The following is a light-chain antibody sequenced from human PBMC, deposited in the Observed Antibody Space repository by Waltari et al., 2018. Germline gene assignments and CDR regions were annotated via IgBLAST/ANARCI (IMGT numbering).Light chain of an antibody. V-gene: IGLV2-14*01. J-gene: IGLJ2*01. CDR3: SSYTRSSTVV. CDR2: EVS. CDR1: SSDVGGYNY. Sequence: QSALTQPASVSGSPGQSITISCTGTSSDVGGYNYLSWYQQHPGKAPKLMIYEVSNRPSGVSNRFSGSKSGNTASLTISGLQAEDEADYYCSSYTRSSTVVFGGGTKLTVL.